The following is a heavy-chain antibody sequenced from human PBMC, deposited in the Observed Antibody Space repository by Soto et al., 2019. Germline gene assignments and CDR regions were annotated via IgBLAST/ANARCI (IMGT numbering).Heavy chain of an antibody. D-gene: IGHD4-17*01. CDR1: GGSFSGYY. CDR2: INHSGST. V-gene: IGHV4-34*01. CDR3: VRGPYTVTNHIYYYYYYMDV. J-gene: IGHJ6*03. Sequence: QVQLQQWGAGLLKPSETLSLTCAVYGGSFSGYYWSWIRQPPGKGLEWIGEINHSGSTNYNPSLKSRVTISVDTSKNQFSLKLSSVTAADTAVYYCVRGPYTVTNHIYYYYYYMDVWGKGTTVTVSS.